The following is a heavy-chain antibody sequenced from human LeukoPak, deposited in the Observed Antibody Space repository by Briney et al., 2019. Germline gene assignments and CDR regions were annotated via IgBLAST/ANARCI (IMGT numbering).Heavy chain of an antibody. Sequence: GGSLRLSCAASGFTFSSYGMHWVRQAPGKGLEWVAVIWYDGSNKYYADSVKGRFTISRDNSKNTLYLQMNSLRAEDTAVYYCAKGSRQYDFWSGPGDYWGQGTLVTVSS. J-gene: IGHJ4*02. V-gene: IGHV3-33*06. CDR3: AKGSRQYDFWSGPGDY. D-gene: IGHD3-3*01. CDR1: GFTFSSYG. CDR2: IWYDGSNK.